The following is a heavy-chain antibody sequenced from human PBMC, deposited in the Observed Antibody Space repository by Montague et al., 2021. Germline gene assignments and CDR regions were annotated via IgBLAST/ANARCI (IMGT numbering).Heavy chain of an antibody. CDR3: ARDFRVGTYFDY. D-gene: IGHD1-26*01. CDR1: GFSFNVYG. V-gene: IGHV3-33*01. J-gene: IGHJ4*02. CDR2: VGHDGNYE. Sequence: SLRLSCAASGFSFNVYGMHWVRQAPGKGLEWVAVVGHDGNYEKYADSVRGRFIVSRDNSRTTLYLQLNSLRAEDTAVYHCARDFRVGTYFDYLGQGTLVTVSS.